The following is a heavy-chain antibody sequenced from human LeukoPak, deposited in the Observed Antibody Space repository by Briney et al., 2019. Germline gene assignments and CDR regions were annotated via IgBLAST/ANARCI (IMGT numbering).Heavy chain of an antibody. CDR2: INHSGST. CDR1: GGSFSGYY. CDR3: AVGDAGFDY. J-gene: IGHJ4*02. Sequence: SETLSLTCAVYGGSFSGYYWSWIRQPPGKGLEWIGEINHSGSTNYNPSLKSRVTISVDTSKNQFSLKLSSVTAADTAMYYCAVGDAGFDYWGQGTLVTVSS. V-gene: IGHV4-34*01.